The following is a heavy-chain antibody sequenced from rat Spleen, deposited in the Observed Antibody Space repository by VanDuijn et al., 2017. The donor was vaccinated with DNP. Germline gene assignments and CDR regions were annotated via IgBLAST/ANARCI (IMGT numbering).Heavy chain of an antibody. CDR3: ARLRLEWEVRAMDA. CDR2: INSAGST. J-gene: IGHJ4*01. D-gene: IGHD1-1*01. CDR1: GYSISSNFR. Sequence: EVQLPESGPGLVKPSQSLSLTCSVTGYSISSNFRWTWIRKFPGNTLEWMGYINSAGSTDYSPSLKSRISITRDTSKNQFFLQVNSVTTEDTATYYCARLRLEWEVRAMDAWGQGTSVTVSS. V-gene: IGHV3-3*01.